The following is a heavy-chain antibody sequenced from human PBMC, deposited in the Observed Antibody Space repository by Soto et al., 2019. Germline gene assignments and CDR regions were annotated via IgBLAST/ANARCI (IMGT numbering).Heavy chain of an antibody. Sequence: QAQLVQSGSELKRPGASLKVSCKTSGYFFSSFGFSWVREAPGRGLEWMGWINGYNGRTNYAEKFHDRVSMSTEPSTSTAYLELRSLTSEDTAIYDCGRCVVVALASYYCDGMDVWGPGTAVTVSS. J-gene: IGHJ6*02. CDR1: GYFFSSFG. D-gene: IGHD2-15*01. V-gene: IGHV1-18*01. CDR2: INGYNGRT. CDR3: GRCVVVALASYYCDGMDV.